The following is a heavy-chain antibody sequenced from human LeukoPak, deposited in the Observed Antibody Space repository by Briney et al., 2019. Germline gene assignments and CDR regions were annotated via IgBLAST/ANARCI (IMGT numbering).Heavy chain of an antibody. CDR2: IYYSGST. V-gene: IGHV4-39*07. J-gene: IGHJ4*02. D-gene: IGHD3-22*01. Sequence: PSETLSLTCTVSGGSISSSSYYWGWIRQPPGKGLEWIGSIYYSGSTYYNPSLKSRVTISVDTSKNQFSLKLSSVTAADTAVYYCARETKKVVIITTRRGRFDYWGQGTLVTVSS. CDR1: GGSISSSSYY. CDR3: ARETKKVVIITTRRGRFDY.